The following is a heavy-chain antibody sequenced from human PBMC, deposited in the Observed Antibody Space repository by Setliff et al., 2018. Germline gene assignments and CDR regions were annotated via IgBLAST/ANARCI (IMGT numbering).Heavy chain of an antibody. D-gene: IGHD4-17*01. J-gene: IGHJ4*02. Sequence: LSLTCTVSGASISSYHWNWLRQPAGKGLEWIGHIYIGGSANYNPSLKSRVTMSVDTSKNQFSPKLTSVTAADTAVYYCAGGRRYDYGWDFDYWGQGTLVTVSS. CDR2: IYIGGSA. V-gene: IGHV4-4*07. CDR3: AGGRRYDYGWDFDY. CDR1: GASISSYH.